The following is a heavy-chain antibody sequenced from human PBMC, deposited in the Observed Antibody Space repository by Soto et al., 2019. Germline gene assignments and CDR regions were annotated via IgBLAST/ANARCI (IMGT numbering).Heavy chain of an antibody. Sequence: GGSLRLSCAASGFTFSSYWMHWVRQAPGEGLVWVSRINSDGSSTSYADSVKGRFTISRDNAKNTLYLQMNSLRAEDTAVYYCARDESYGDYETFYYFDYWGQGTLVTVSS. CDR3: ARDESYGDYETFYYFDY. V-gene: IGHV3-74*01. CDR2: INSDGSST. D-gene: IGHD4-17*01. J-gene: IGHJ4*02. CDR1: GFTFSSYW.